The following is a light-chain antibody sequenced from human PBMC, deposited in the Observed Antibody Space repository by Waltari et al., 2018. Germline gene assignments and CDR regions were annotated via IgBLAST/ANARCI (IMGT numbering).Light chain of an antibody. J-gene: IGKJ4*01. CDR3: QQYDGSVLT. CDR1: QTINNNF. V-gene: IGKV3-20*01. Sequence: IVLTQSPDTLSVFPGQRATLSCRATQTINNNFLAWYQQKPGQAPRLILYCASSRATGFPDRFSGSGSGTDFTLTISNLEPEDFAVYYCQQYDGSVLTFGGGTKVEI. CDR2: CAS.